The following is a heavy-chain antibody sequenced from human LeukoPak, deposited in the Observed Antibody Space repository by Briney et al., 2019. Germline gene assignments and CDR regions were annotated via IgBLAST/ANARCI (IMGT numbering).Heavy chain of an antibody. D-gene: IGHD4-17*01. Sequence: SETLSLTCTVSGDSINRHYWSWVRQPPGKGLEWIAYMHYRGNANSNPSLKSRVTMSIDTSKRQGSLKLGSVTAADTAVYYCARDTESTESTGDSDEDYFDSWGQGTLVTVSP. CDR3: ARDTESTESTGDSDEDYFDS. CDR2: MHYRGNA. V-gene: IGHV4-59*11. CDR1: GDSINRHY. J-gene: IGHJ4*02.